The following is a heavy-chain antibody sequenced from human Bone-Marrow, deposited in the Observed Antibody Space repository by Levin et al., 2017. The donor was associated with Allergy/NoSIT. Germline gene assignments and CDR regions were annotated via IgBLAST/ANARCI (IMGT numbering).Heavy chain of an antibody. CDR3: ARGVADNWDDVDFDY. V-gene: IGHV3-21*06. Sequence: GGSLRLSCAASGFTFSEFAINWVRQAPGQGLEWVSFISSSSNAMYYADSVRGRFTISRDNAKNSLYLQMSRLRAEDTAVYYCARGVADNWDDVDFDYWGQGTLVTVSS. CDR1: GFTFSEFA. J-gene: IGHJ4*02. D-gene: IGHD1-1*01. CDR2: ISSSSNAM.